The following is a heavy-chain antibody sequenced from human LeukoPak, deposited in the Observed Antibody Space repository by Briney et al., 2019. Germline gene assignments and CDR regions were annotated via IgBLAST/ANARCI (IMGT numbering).Heavy chain of an antibody. D-gene: IGHD6-19*01. V-gene: IGHV4-4*07. Sequence: SETLSLTCTVSGGSIRSYYWSWIRQPAEKGLEWIGRVYISGSTNYNPSLKSRVTMSVDTSKNQFSLKLSSVTAADTAMYYCARAPEFSSGWLLDYWGQGTLVTVSS. CDR1: GGSIRSYY. CDR2: VYISGST. J-gene: IGHJ4*02. CDR3: ARAPEFSSGWLLDY.